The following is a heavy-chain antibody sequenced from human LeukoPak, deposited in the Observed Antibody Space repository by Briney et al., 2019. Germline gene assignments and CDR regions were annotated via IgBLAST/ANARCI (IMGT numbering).Heavy chain of an antibody. Sequence: GSVKVSCKASGYTFTGYYMHWVRQAPGQGLEWMGGINPNSGGTNYAQKFQGRVTMTRDTSISTAYMELSRLRSDDTAVYYCARDIAAAGTGWFDPWGQGTLVTVSS. CDR2: INPNSGGT. CDR3: ARDIAAAGTGWFDP. D-gene: IGHD6-13*01. CDR1: GYTFTGYY. J-gene: IGHJ5*02. V-gene: IGHV1-2*02.